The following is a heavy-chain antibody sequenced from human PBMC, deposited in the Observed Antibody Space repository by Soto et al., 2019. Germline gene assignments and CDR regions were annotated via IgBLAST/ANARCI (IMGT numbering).Heavy chain of an antibody. D-gene: IGHD6-19*01. CDR3: ARVHVMGLAGSTFDY. V-gene: IGHV4-38-2*02. J-gene: IGHJ4*01. Sequence: SETLSLTCTGSGYSISIGSYWGCIRQPPGKGPEWIASIYHGGTTFYNPSLKSRITISVDTSNNQFSLKLTSVTAADTAVYYCARVHVMGLAGSTFDYWGHGTLVTVSX. CDR2: IYHGGTT. CDR1: GYSISIGSY.